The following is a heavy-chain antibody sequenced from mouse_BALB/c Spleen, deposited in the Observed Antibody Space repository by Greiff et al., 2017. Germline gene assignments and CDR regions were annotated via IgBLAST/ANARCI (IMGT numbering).Heavy chain of an antibody. CDR3: ARDYRYAMDY. J-gene: IGHJ4*01. V-gene: IGHV1-12*01. CDR1: GYTFTSYN. CDR2: IYPGNGDT. D-gene: IGHD5-5*01. Sequence: LQQPGAELVKPGASVKMSCKASGYTFTSYNMHWVKQTPGQGLEWIGAIYPGNGDTSYNQKFKGKATLTADKSSSTAYMQLSSLTSEDSAVYYCARDYRYAMDYWGQGTSVTVSS.